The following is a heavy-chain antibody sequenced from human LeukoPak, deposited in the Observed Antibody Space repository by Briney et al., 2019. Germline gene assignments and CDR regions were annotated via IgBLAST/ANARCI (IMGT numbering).Heavy chain of an antibody. CDR2: IYTSGST. J-gene: IGHJ4*02. CDR3: ARRTAAGKGAFDY. CDR1: GGSISSGSYY. Sequence: SETLSLTCTVSGGSISSGSYYWSWIRQPAGKGLEWIGRIYTSGSTNYNPSLKSRVTISVDTSKNQFSLKLSSVTAADTAEYYCARRTAAGKGAFDYWGQGTLVTVSS. V-gene: IGHV4-61*02. D-gene: IGHD6-13*01.